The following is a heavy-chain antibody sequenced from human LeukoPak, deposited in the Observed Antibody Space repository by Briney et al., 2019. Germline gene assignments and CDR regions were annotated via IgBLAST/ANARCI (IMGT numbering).Heavy chain of an antibody. CDR3: AKDNRYSGSYSDY. J-gene: IGHJ4*02. CDR2: ISWNSGSI. D-gene: IGHD1-26*01. Sequence: GGSLRLSCAASGFTFDDYAMHGVRQAPGKGLEWVAGISWNSGSIGYADSVKGRFTISRDNAKNSLYLQMNSLRAEDTALYYCAKDNRYSGSYSDYWGQGTLVTVSS. V-gene: IGHV3-9*01. CDR1: GFTFDDYA.